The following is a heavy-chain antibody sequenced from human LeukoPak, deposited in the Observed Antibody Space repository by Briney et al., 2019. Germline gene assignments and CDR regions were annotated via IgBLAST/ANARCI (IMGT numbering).Heavy chain of an antibody. J-gene: IGHJ6*02. D-gene: IGHD2-2*01. CDR2: ISYDGSNK. V-gene: IGHV3-30*03. CDR1: GFTFSSYG. CDR3: ASTDCSSTSCYYYYYYSGMDV. Sequence: PGGSLRLSCAASGFTFSSYGMHWVRQAPGKGLEWVAVISYDGSNKYYADSVKGRFTISRDNSKNTLYLQMNSLRAEDTAVYYCASTDCSSTSCYYYYYYSGMDVWGQGTTVTVSS.